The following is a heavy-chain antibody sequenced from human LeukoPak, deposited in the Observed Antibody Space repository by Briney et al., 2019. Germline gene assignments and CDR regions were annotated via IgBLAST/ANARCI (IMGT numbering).Heavy chain of an antibody. D-gene: IGHD3-16*01. Sequence: GASVKVSCKAFGYTFTDYYMHWVRQAPGQGLEWMGWINPNAGGTGYAQKFQGRVTMTRDTSISTAYMELSRLRSDDTAVYYCVPGSSVGQGSQSYYDKSTYFDYWGQGTLVTVSS. CDR3: VPGSSVGQGSQSYYDKSTYFDY. CDR1: GYTFTDYY. J-gene: IGHJ4*02. CDR2: INPNAGGT. V-gene: IGHV1-2*02.